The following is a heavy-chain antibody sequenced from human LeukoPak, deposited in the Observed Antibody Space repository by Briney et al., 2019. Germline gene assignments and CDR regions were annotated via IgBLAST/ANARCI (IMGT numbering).Heavy chain of an antibody. CDR1: GGSISSYY. V-gene: IGHV4-4*07. D-gene: IGHD3-22*01. CDR3: ARDFVGYYDSSGYYYAEGY. Sequence: PSETLSLTCTVSGGSISSYYWSWIRQPAGKGLEWIGRIYTSGSTNYNPSLKSRVTMSVDTSKNQFSLKLSSVTAADTAVYYCARDFVGYYDSSGYYYAEGYWGQGTLVTVSS. J-gene: IGHJ4*02. CDR2: IYTSGST.